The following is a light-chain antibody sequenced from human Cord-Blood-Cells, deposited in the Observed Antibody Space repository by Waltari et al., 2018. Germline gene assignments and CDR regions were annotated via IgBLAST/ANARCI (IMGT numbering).Light chain of an antibody. CDR3: SSYTSSSTRV. J-gene: IGLJ1*01. CDR2: DVS. Sequence: QSALTQPASVSGSPGQSITISCTGTSSDVGCYNYVSWYHQHPGKAPKLMIYDVSNRPSGVSNRFSGSKSGNTASLTISGLQAEDEADYYCSSYTSSSTRVFGTGTKVTVL. V-gene: IGLV2-14*01. CDR1: SSDVGCYNY.